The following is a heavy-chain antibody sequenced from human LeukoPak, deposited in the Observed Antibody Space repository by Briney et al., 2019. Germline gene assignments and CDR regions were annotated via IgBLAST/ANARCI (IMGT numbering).Heavy chain of an antibody. V-gene: IGHV3-20*04. D-gene: IGHD2/OR15-2a*01. J-gene: IGHJ3*01. Sequence: GGSLRLSCAASGFTFDDYGMSWVRQVPGEGLEWVCGSNWNGGGRGYVESVQGRFAISRDNAKKSLFEQTNSLRAEDTALYYCARRRNTTTGDAFDLWGQGTMVTVSS. CDR1: GFTFDDYG. CDR3: ARRRNTTTGDAFDL. CDR2: SNWNGGGR.